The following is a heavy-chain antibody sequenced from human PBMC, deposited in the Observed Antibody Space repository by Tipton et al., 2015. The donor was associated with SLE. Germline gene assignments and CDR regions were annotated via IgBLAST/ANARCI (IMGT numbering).Heavy chain of an antibody. CDR2: IYYSGTT. CDR1: GGSISHFY. V-gene: IGHV4-59*01. CDR3: ARGSRGVGFDV. J-gene: IGHJ6*02. Sequence: LRLSCSVSGGSISHFYWSWIRQPPGKGLEWIAYIYYSGTTNYNPSLKSRDSISVDTSKNHFSLNLYSVTAADTAVYYCARGSRGVGFDVWGHGTTVIVSS. D-gene: IGHD3-10*01.